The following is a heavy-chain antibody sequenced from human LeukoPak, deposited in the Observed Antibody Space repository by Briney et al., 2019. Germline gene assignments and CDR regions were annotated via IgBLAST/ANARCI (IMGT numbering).Heavy chain of an antibody. CDR3: AREMVGSGWYYDY. V-gene: IGHV1-18*04. Sequence: ASVKVSCKASGYTFTGYYMHWVRQAPGQGLEWMGWISAYNGNTNYAQKLQGRVTMTTDTSTSTAYMGLRSLRSDDTAVYYCAREMVGSGWYYDYWGQGTPVTVSS. D-gene: IGHD6-19*01. CDR2: ISAYNGNT. J-gene: IGHJ4*02. CDR1: GYTFTGYY.